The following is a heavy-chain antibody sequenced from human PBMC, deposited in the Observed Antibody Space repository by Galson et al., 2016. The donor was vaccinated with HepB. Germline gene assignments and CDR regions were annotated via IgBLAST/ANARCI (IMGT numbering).Heavy chain of an antibody. D-gene: IGHD3-22*01. J-gene: IGHJ4*02. CDR1: GGSVSSSLYY. CDR2: VFYTGGT. CDR3: AREESLYDSSGYYFFYY. Sequence: SETLSLTCTVSGGSVSSSLYYWGWIRQPPGKGLEWIGSVFYTGGTHYNPSLKRRVTISIDTSKNQFSLTLTSVTAADTAVYYCAREESLYDSSGYYFFYYWGQGTLVTVSS. V-gene: IGHV4-39*07.